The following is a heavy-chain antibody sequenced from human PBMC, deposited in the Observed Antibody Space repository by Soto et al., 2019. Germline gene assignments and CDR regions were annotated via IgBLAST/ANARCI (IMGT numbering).Heavy chain of an antibody. J-gene: IGHJ6*02. Sequence: GASVKVSCKASGYTFTSYYMHWVRQAPGQGLEWMGGIIPIFGTANYAQKFQGRVTITADESTSTAYMELSSLRSEDTAVYYCASTGGYDYFGWATVRPHGMDVWGQGTTVTVSS. CDR3: ASTGGYDYFGWATVRPHGMDV. CDR2: IIPIFGTA. D-gene: IGHD5-12*01. CDR1: GYTFTSYY. V-gene: IGHV1-69*13.